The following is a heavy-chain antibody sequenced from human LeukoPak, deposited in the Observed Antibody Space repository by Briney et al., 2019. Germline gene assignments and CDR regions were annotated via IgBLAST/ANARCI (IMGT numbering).Heavy chain of an antibody. CDR2: IHSDGRVT. CDR3: AKGPLTEVAGTTWDY. V-gene: IGHV3-74*01. CDR1: GFSVSGIH. D-gene: IGHD1-14*01. Sequence: GGSLRLSCVASGFSVSGIHMNWVRQAPGKGLVWVSRIHSDGRVTTYADSVKDRFTISKDSARNTLYLQMNSLRADDTAVYYCAKGPLTEVAGTTWDYWGQGTLVTVSS. J-gene: IGHJ4*02.